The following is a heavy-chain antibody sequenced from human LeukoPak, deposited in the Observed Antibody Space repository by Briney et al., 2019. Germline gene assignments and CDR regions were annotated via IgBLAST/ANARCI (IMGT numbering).Heavy chain of an antibody. D-gene: IGHD2-2*01. CDR3: ARAQYQLPYYYYYMDV. Sequence: ASVKVSCKASGYTFTSYDINWVRQATGQGLEWMGWMNPNSGNTGYAQKFQGRVTMTRNTSISTAYMELSSLRSEDTAVYYCARAQYQLPYYYYYMDVWGKGTTVTISS. V-gene: IGHV1-8*01. J-gene: IGHJ6*03. CDR1: GYTFTSYD. CDR2: MNPNSGNT.